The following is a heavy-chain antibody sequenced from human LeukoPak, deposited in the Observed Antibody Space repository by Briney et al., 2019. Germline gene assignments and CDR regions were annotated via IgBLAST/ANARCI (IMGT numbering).Heavy chain of an antibody. Sequence: SETLSLTCTVPGGSISSYYWNWIRQPPGKGLEWIGYIYYSGSTNYNPSLKSRVTISVDTSKNQFSLKLSSVTAADTAVYYCARGGWYPESFQHWGQGALVTVSS. CDR2: IYYSGST. V-gene: IGHV4-59*01. CDR3: ARGGWYPESFQH. D-gene: IGHD6-19*01. J-gene: IGHJ1*01. CDR1: GGSISSYY.